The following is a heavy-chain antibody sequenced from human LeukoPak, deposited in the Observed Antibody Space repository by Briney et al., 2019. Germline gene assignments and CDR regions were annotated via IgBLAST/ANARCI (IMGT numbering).Heavy chain of an antibody. CDR2: FDPEDGET. CDR3: ATIAAFEYNWFDP. CDR1: GYTLTELS. V-gene: IGHV1-24*01. D-gene: IGHD6-13*01. Sequence: ASVKVSCKVSGYTLTELSMHWVRQAPGKGLEWMGGFDPEDGETIYAQKFRGRVTMTEDTSTDTAYMELSSLRSEDTAVYYCATIAAFEYNWFDPWGQGTLVTVSS. J-gene: IGHJ5*02.